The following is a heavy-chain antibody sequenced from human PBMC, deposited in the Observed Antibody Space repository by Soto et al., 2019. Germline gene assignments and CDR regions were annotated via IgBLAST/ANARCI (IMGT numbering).Heavy chain of an antibody. CDR1: GFTFSSHP. Sequence: QVQLVESGGDVVQPGRSLRLSCAASGFTFSSHPMHWVRQTPGKGLKWVAVISNDGSNKYYADSVEGRFTISRDNSKNTLYLQMDSLRAEDTALYYCAREPTADMLSRIDSWGQGTLVTVSS. V-gene: IGHV3-30*04. CDR3: AREPTADMLSRIDS. D-gene: IGHD6-13*01. CDR2: ISNDGSNK. J-gene: IGHJ4*02.